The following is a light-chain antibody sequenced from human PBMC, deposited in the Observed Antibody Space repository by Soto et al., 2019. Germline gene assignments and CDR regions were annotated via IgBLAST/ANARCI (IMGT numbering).Light chain of an antibody. CDR1: SRNVSRYDF. V-gene: IGLV2-14*01. J-gene: IGLJ1*01. CDR3: PSSSSTSTLYV. CDR2: EVS. Sequence: QSVVTLHASVSGSPGHSITISSTATSRNVSRYDFLSSYQQHPSKTTRLQIYEVSRRPSSFPNRFSGSKSANAASLTISDLQAEDAADYYCPSSSSTSTLYVFGPGTKVTVL.